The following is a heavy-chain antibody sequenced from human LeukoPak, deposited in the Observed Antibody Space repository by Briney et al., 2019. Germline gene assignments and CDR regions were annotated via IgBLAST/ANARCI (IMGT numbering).Heavy chain of an antibody. J-gene: IGHJ5*02. D-gene: IGHD3-3*01. V-gene: IGHV1-24*01. CDR2: FDPEDGET. Sequence: ASVKVSCKVSGYTLTELSMHWVRQAPGKGLEWMGGFDPEDGETIYAQKFQGRVTMTEDTSTDTAYMELSSLRSGDTAVYYCATASGGRGQLRFLSNWFDPWGQGTLVTVSS. CDR3: ATASGGRGQLRFLSNWFDP. CDR1: GYTLTELS.